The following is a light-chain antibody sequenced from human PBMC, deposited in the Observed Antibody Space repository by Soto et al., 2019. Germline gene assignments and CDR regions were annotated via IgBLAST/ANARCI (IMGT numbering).Light chain of an antibody. CDR2: KAS. Sequence: DIQMTQSPSTLSASVGDRVTITCRASQSISSWLAWYQQKPGKAPKLLIYKASTLESGVPSRFSGSGSGIEFTLTISSLQPDDFATYYCQQYNSDSQTFGQGTKVEIK. V-gene: IGKV1-5*03. CDR1: QSISSW. CDR3: QQYNSDSQT. J-gene: IGKJ1*01.